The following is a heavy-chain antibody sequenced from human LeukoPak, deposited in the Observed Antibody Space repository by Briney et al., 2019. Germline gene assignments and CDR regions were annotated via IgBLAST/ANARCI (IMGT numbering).Heavy chain of an antibody. J-gene: IGHJ4*02. V-gene: IGHV3-48*03. CDR3: ARDGVAGARHPFDS. D-gene: IGHD6-19*01. Sequence: GGSLRLSCAASGFTFSSYEMNWVRQAPGKGLQWVSDISSSGTTIYYADSVKGRFTISRDNAKSSLYLQMNSLRVEDTAVYYCARDGVAGARHPFDSWGQGTLVTVSS. CDR1: GFTFSSYE. CDR2: ISSSGTTI.